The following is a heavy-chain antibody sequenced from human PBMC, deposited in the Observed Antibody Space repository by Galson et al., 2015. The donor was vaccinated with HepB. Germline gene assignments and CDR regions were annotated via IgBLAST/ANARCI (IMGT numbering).Heavy chain of an antibody. V-gene: IGHV3-20*04. CDR2: MNWNGGST. D-gene: IGHD6-13*01. J-gene: IGHJ6*02. CDR1: GLTFDDYG. CDR3: ARSREHQLIDLYYYYGLDV. Sequence: SLRLSCAVSGLTFDDYGMSWVRQAPGKGLEWVSGMNWNGGSTYYADSVKGRFTISRDSAKDSLYLQMNSLRAEDTALYYCARSREHQLIDLYYYYGLDVWGQGTTVTVSS.